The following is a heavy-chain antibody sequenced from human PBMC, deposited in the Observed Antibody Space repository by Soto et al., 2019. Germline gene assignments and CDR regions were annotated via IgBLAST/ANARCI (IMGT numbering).Heavy chain of an antibody. D-gene: IGHD2-2*01. J-gene: IGHJ3*02. CDR1: GYTFTSYD. CDR2: MNPHSGNT. CDR3: ERAGYCISTSSRDAFDI. V-gene: IGHV1-8*01. Sequence: ASVKVSCKASGYTFTSYDINWVRQATGQGLEWMGWMNPHSGNTGYAQKLQGRVTMTRNTSISTAYMELSSLRSEDTAVYYSERAGYCISTSSRDAFDIWGQGTMVTVSS.